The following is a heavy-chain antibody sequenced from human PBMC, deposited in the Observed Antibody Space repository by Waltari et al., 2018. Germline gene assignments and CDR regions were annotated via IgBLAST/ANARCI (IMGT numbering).Heavy chain of an antibody. CDR1: GFTFSSYG. J-gene: IGHJ4*02. CDR3: AMSNYGFDY. Sequence: QVQLVESGGGVVQPGRSLRLSCAASGFTFSSYGMHWVRQAPGKGLEWVAVMSDEGINKYHADYVKDQFTSSRDNSKNTLYLQMNSLRAEDTAVYYCAMSNYGFDYWGQGTLVTVS. CDR2: MSDEGINK. D-gene: IGHD4-4*01. V-gene: IGHV3-30*03.